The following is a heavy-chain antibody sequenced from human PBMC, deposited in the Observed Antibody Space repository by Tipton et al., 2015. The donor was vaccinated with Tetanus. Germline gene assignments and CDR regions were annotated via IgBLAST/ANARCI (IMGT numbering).Heavy chain of an antibody. CDR3: AGYRVGWGGRGY. CDR1: GGSFSGYY. CDR2: IHPSGSV. Sequence: TLSLTCAVYGGSFSGYYCTWIRQSPGKGLEWIGEIHPSGSVNYNPSLKSRVTILLDASRNQFSLTLNSVTAADTAVYFCAGYRVGWGGRGYWGQGTLVTISS. J-gene: IGHJ4*02. D-gene: IGHD5-24*01. V-gene: IGHV4-34*01.